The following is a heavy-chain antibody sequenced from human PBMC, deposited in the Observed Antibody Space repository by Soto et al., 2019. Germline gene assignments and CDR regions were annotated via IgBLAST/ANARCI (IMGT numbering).Heavy chain of an antibody. Sequence: ASVKVSCKASGYTFTGYYMHWVRQAPGQGLEWMGWINPNSGGTNYAQKFQGRVTMTRDTSISTAYMELSRLRSDDTAVYYCARNYYASRTIFGVVPHYGMDVWGQGTTVTVSS. D-gene: IGHD3-3*01. CDR1: GYTFTGYY. J-gene: IGHJ6*02. CDR3: ARNYYASRTIFGVVPHYGMDV. V-gene: IGHV1-2*02. CDR2: INPNSGGT.